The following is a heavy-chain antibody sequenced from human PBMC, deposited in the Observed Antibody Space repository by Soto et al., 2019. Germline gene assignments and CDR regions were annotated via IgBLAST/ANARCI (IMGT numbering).Heavy chain of an antibody. V-gene: IGHV1-3*01. CDR3: AINAFNYYDSSGYPTGVWFDP. CDR1: GYTFTSYA. D-gene: IGHD3-22*01. Sequence: ASVKVSCKASGYTFTSYAMHWVRQAPGQRLEWMGWINAGNGNTKYSQKFQGRVTITRDTSASTAYMELSSLRSEDTAVYYCAINAFNYYDSSGYPTGVWFDPWGQGTLVTV. CDR2: INAGNGNT. J-gene: IGHJ5*02.